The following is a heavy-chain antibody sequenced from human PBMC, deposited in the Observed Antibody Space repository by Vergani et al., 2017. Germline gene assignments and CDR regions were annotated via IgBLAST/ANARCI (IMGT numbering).Heavy chain of an antibody. CDR3: ARSSSSWYGTSSWCDP. CDR2: SNPNSGGT. J-gene: IGHJ5*02. V-gene: IGHV1-2*02. CDR1: GYTFTGYY. Sequence: QVQLVQSGDEVKKPGASVKVSCKASGYTFTGYYMHWVRQAPGQGIEWMGWSNPNSGGTNYAQKFQGRVTMTRATSISTAYRELSRLRSDDTTVYYCARSSSSWYGTSSWCDPWGQGSLVTVTS. D-gene: IGHD6-13*01.